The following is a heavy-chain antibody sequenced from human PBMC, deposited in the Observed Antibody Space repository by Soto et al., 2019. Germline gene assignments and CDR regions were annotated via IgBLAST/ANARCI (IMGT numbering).Heavy chain of an antibody. CDR3: ATGAYCSGGSCSDYYYYYYGMDL. Sequence: SVKVSCKTSGFTFRSSAVQWVRQARGQRLEWIGWLVVGTGNTNYAQKFQQRVTISSDRSTNTVSMELSSLTSEDTAVYYCATGAYCSGGSCSDYYYYYYGMDLWGQGTTVTAP. J-gene: IGHJ6*02. V-gene: IGHV1-58*01. CDR2: LVVGTGNT. CDR1: GFTFRSSA. D-gene: IGHD2-15*01.